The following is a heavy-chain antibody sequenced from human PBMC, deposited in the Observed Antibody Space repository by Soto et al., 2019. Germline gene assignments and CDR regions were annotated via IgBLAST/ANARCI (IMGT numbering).Heavy chain of an antibody. V-gene: IGHV4-31*03. D-gene: IGHD5-18*01. J-gene: IGHJ6*02. CDR1: GGSISSGGYY. CDR2: IDSNGSP. Sequence: QVQLQESGPGLVKPSQTLSLTCSVSGGSISSGGYYSCWIRQHSDAGLEWMGGIDSNGSPYYNPSLRSRLMLSVDTSRNHFSLQLSSVPAADKAVYYCARRDSGYIHGPPHYYCGLDVWGQGTAVTVSS. CDR3: ARRDSGYIHGPPHYYCGLDV.